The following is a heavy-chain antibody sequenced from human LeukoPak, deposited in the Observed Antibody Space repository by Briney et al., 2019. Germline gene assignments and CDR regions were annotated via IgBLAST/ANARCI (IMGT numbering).Heavy chain of an antibody. D-gene: IGHD2-15*01. Sequence: GGSLRLSCAASGFTFSSYSMNWVRQAPGKGLEWVSSISSSSSYIYYADSVKGRFTISRDTSKNTLYLQMNSLRAEDTAVYYCARDVPYCSGGSCYSELLDYWGQGTLVTVSS. CDR2: ISSSSSYI. J-gene: IGHJ4*02. CDR1: GFTFSSYS. V-gene: IGHV3-21*01. CDR3: ARDVPYCSGGSCYSELLDY.